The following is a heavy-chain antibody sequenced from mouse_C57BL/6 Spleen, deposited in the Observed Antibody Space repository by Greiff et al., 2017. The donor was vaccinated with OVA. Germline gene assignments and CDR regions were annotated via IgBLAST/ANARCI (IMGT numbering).Heavy chain of an antibody. Sequence: VQLQQPGAELVKPGASVKLSCKASGYTFTSYWMHWVKQRPGRGLEWIGRIDPTRGGTKYNEKFKSKATLTVDKPSSTAYMQLSSLTSEDSAVYYCARYYYSNYGAMDYWGQGTSVTVSS. J-gene: IGHJ4*01. CDR3: ARYYYSNYGAMDY. CDR2: IDPTRGGT. D-gene: IGHD2-5*01. V-gene: IGHV1-72*01. CDR1: GYTFTSYW.